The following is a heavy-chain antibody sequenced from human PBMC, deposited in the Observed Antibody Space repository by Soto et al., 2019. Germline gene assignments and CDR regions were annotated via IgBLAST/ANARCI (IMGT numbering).Heavy chain of an antibody. CDR2: ISSSSSTI. CDR1: GFPLSSYS. V-gene: IGHV3-48*01. D-gene: IGHD2-15*01. Sequence: PGGPLRLSCAASGFPLSSYSMNWVRQAPGKGLEWVSYISSSSSTIDYADSVKGRFTISSDNAKNSLYLQMNSLRAEDTAVYYCARVGYCSGGSCSYYFDYWGQGTLVTVSS. J-gene: IGHJ4*02. CDR3: ARVGYCSGGSCSYYFDY.